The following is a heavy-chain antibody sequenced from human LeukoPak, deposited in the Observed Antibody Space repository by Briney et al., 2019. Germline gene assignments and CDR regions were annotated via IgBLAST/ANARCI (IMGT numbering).Heavy chain of an antibody. CDR1: GFTFSDYY. CDR2: ISSSSSDT. D-gene: IGHD3-10*02. V-gene: IGHV3-11*05. J-gene: IGHJ4*02. Sequence: GPSLRLSRAPSGFTFSDYYMSWIRHAPGKGLEWVSYISSSSSDTNYADSVKGRFPISRDNAKNSLYLQMNSLRAEDTAVYYCARAQTVRGFDYWGEGTLVTVSS. CDR3: ARAQTVRGFDY.